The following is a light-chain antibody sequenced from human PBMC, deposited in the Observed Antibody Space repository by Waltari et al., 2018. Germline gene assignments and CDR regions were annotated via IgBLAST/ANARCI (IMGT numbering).Light chain of an antibody. CDR1: NSDVGTYHL. J-gene: IGLJ3*02. CDR3: CSFAAGSILV. CDR2: EGN. V-gene: IGLV2-23*01. Sequence: ALTHPASVSGSPGQSVTISCTGTNSDVGTYHLVSWYQHHPDKAPKLIIYEGNTRPSGVSNRFSGSKSGNTASLTISGLQAEDEADYYCCSFAAGSILVFGGGTKLTVL.